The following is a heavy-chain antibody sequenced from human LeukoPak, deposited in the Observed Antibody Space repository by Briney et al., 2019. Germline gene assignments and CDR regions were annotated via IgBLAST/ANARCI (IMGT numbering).Heavy chain of an antibody. J-gene: IGHJ4*02. CDR1: GGSISSYY. V-gene: IGHV4-59*01. CDR2: IYYSGNT. CDR3: ARAPGPYCGGDCQGPFDY. D-gene: IGHD2-21*02. Sequence: SETLSLTCTVSGGSISSYYWSWIRQPPGKGLEWIGYIYYSGNTNYNPSLKSRVTISVDTSKNQFSLKLSSVTAADTAVYYCARAPGPYCGGDCQGPFDYWGQGTLVTVSS.